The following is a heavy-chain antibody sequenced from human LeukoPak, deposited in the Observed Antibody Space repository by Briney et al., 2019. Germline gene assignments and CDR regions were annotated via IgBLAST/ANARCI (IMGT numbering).Heavy chain of an antibody. J-gene: IGHJ4*02. CDR1: GFTFSSYW. V-gene: IGHV3-74*01. D-gene: IGHD2-15*01. CDR3: ATSTYCSGGSCYSRTFQY. Sequence: GGSLRLSCADSGFTFSSYWMHWVRQAPGKGLVWVSRINSDETSTSYADSVKGRFTISRDNAQKTLYLQMNSLRAEDTAVYYCATSTYCSGGSCYSRTFQYWGQGTLVTVSS. CDR2: INSDETST.